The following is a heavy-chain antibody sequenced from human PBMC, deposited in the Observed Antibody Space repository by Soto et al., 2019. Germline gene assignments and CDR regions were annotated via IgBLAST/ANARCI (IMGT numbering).Heavy chain of an antibody. Sequence: SETLSLTCSVSGDSISTVDYFWAWIRQPPGQALEYIGYIYKSATTYYNPSFESRVAISLDTSKSQFSLNVTSVTAADTAVYFCARGRYCLTGRCLPNWFDSWGQGTLVTVSS. V-gene: IGHV4-30-4*08. CDR1: GDSISTVDYF. J-gene: IGHJ5*01. D-gene: IGHD2-15*01. CDR3: ARGRYCLTGRCLPNWFDS. CDR2: IYKSATT.